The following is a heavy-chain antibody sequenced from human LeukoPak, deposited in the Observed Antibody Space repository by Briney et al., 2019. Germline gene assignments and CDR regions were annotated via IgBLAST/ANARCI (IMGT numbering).Heavy chain of an antibody. CDR2: ISAYNGNT. D-gene: IGHD3-10*01. Sequence: ASVKVSCKASGYTFTSYGISWVRQAPGQGLEWMGWISAYNGNTNYAQKLQGRVTMTTDTSTSTAYMELRSLRSDDTAVYYCARDKRDTFHNGEVDYWGQGTLVTVSS. J-gene: IGHJ4*02. CDR1: GYTFTSYG. CDR3: ARDKRDTFHNGEVDY. V-gene: IGHV1-18*01.